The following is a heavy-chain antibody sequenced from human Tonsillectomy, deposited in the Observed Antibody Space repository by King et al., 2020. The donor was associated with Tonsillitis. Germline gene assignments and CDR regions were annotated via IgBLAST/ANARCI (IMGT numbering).Heavy chain of an antibody. V-gene: IGHV3-11*01. D-gene: IGHD6-19*01. Sequence: VQLVESGGGLVKPGGSLRLSCAASGFTFSDYYMSWIRQAPGKGLEWLSYISSGGSTIYYADSVKGRFTLSRDNAKNSLYLHMNSLRAEDTAVYYCTRGPGIAMAALLHWFDPWGQGTLVTVSS. CDR1: GFTFSDYY. CDR2: ISSGGSTI. J-gene: IGHJ5*02. CDR3: TRGPGIAMAALLHWFDP.